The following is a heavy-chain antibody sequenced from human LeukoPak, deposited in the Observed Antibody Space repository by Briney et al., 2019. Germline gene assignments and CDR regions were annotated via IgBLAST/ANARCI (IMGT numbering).Heavy chain of an antibody. CDR1: GGSISSYY. CDR2: IYYSGST. V-gene: IGHV4-59*01. J-gene: IGHJ4*02. D-gene: IGHD3-22*01. Sequence: PSETLSLTCTVSGGSISSYYWSWIRQPPGKGLEWIGYIYYSGSTNYNPSLKSRVTISVDTSKNQFSLKPSSVTAADTAVYYCARARGYYDSSGYYDYWGQGTLVTVSS. CDR3: ARARGYYDSSGYYDY.